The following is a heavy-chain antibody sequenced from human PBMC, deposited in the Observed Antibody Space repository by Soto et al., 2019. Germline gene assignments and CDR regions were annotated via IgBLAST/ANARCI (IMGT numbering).Heavy chain of an antibody. V-gene: IGHV2-5*01. D-gene: IGHD4-17*01. CDR3: ARGYTYDFDY. CDR1: GFSFTTSGVN. CDR2: IFWNDDK. J-gene: IGHJ4*02. Sequence: QITLKESGPTLVKPTQTLTLTCTFSGFSFTTSGVNVGWIRQPPGKALEWLALIFWNDDKRYSPSLKSRLTITKDTSKNQGVLTMTNMDPVDTATYYCARGYTYDFDYWGQGTLVTVSS.